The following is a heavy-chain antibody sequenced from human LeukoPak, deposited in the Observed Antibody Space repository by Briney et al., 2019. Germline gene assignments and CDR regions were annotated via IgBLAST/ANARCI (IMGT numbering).Heavy chain of an antibody. D-gene: IGHD2-2*02. V-gene: IGHV4-59*01. CDR1: GGSISSYY. CDR3: ARAVVVPAAIDWYFDL. CDR2: IYYSGST. J-gene: IGHJ2*01. Sequence: SETLSLTCTVSGGSISSYYWSWIRQPPGKGLEWIGYIYYSGSTNYNPSPKSRVTISVDTSKNQFSLKLSSVTAADTAVYYCARAVVVPAAIDWYFDLWGRGTLVTVSS.